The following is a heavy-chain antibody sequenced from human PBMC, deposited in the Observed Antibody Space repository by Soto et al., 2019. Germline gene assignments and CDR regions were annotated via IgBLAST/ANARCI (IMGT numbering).Heavy chain of an antibody. CDR2: INHSGST. V-gene: IGHV4-34*01. CDR3: ARGPLLIVGATTLRYYFDY. Sequence: SQTLSLTCAVYGGSFSGYYCSWIRQPPGKGLEWIGEINHSGSTNYNPSLKSRVTISVDTSKNQFSLKLSSVTAADTAVYYRARGPLLIVGATTLRYYFDYWGQGTLVTVSS. D-gene: IGHD1-26*01. J-gene: IGHJ4*02. CDR1: GGSFSGYY.